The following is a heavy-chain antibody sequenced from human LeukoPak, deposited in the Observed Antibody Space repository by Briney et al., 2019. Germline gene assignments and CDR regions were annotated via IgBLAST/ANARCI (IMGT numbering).Heavy chain of an antibody. CDR3: ARDSSGYSPFDY. CDR2: INHSGST. D-gene: IGHD3-22*01. J-gene: IGHJ4*02. Sequence: SETLSVTCAVYGGSFSGYYWSWIRQPPGKGLEWIGEINHSGSTNYNPSLKSRVTISVDTSKNQFSLKLSSVTAADTAVYYCARDSSGYSPFDYRGQGTLVTVSS. V-gene: IGHV4-34*01. CDR1: GGSFSGYY.